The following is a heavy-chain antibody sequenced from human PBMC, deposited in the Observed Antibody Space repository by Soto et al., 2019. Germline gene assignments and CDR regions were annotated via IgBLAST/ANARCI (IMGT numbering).Heavy chain of an antibody. D-gene: IGHD1-1*01. CDR2: ISYDGVTI. CDR3: ARGHTTNWYYYYVGMDV. J-gene: IGHJ6*02. CDR1: GCTFRSYA. Sequence: QVQVVEAGGGVVQPGRSLRLSCAASGCTFRSYAMHWVRQALGKGLEWVAVISYDGVTIYHADSVKGRFTISRDNSKDKLYLQMDSLRAADTAVYYCARGHTTNWYYYYVGMDVWGQGTKVTVSS. V-gene: IGHV3-30*03.